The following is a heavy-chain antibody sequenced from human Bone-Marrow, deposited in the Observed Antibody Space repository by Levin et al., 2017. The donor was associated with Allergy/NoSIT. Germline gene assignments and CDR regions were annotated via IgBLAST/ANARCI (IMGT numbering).Heavy chain of an antibody. CDR2: FYTSDDT. CDR1: GDSVSSHY. V-gene: IGHV4-4*07. Sequence: SETLSLICTVSGDSVSSHYWNWIRQPAGKGLEWLGRFYTSDDTNYNPSLKSRVTMSFDTSKNHFSLKLSSVTAADTAVYYCARGGRSNCDNESCYSWNAFNIWGRGTMVIVSS. CDR3: ARGGRSNCDNESCYSWNAFNI. D-gene: IGHD2-21*01. J-gene: IGHJ3*02.